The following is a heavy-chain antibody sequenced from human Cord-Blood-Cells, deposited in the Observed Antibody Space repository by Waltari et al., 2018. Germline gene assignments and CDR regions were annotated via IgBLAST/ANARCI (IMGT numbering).Heavy chain of an antibody. CDR1: GFTFSSYA. CDR3: ARANWDDAFDI. J-gene: IGHJ3*02. D-gene: IGHD7-27*01. Sequence: QVQLVESGGGVVQPGRSLRLSCAASGFTFSSYAMHWVRQAPGNGLEWVAVISYDGSNKYYADSVKGRFTISRDNSKNTLYLQMNSLRAEDTAVYYCARANWDDAFDIWGQGTMVTVSS. V-gene: IGHV3-30-3*01. CDR2: ISYDGSNK.